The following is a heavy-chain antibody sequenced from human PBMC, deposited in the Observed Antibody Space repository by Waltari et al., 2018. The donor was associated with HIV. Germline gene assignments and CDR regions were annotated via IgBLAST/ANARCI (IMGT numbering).Heavy chain of an antibody. CDR2: IYYSGGT. Sequence: QVQLQESGPRLVKPAETLSLTCTVSGGSISSYYWSWIRQPPGKGLEWIGNIYYSGGTKYKPSLTSRARISIDTSKKQISLKLKSVTAADTAIYYCARDADGLDYWGQGTLVTVSS. J-gene: IGHJ4*02. CDR3: ARDADGLDY. CDR1: GGSISSYY. D-gene: IGHD6-19*01. V-gene: IGHV4-59*01.